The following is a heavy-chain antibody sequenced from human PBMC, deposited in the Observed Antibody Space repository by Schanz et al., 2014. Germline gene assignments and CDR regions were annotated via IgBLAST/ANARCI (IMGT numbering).Heavy chain of an antibody. J-gene: IGHJ2*01. CDR3: AREAKWGQWYFDL. D-gene: IGHD1-26*01. Sequence: QVQLVESGGGVVQPGRSLRLSCAASGFTMITYAMHWVRQPPGKGLEWVAIITYDGSNTYHADSVKGRLTVSRDNSENTVYLEVHSLRSEDTALYYCAREAKWGQWYFDLWGRGSLVTVSS. CDR1: GFTMITYA. V-gene: IGHV3-30*04. CDR2: ITYDGSNT.